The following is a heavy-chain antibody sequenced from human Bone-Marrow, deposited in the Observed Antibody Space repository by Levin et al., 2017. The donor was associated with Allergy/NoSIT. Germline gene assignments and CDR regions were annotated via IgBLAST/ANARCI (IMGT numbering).Heavy chain of an antibody. CDR3: ARAASYDRSGFYGADYFDY. Sequence: LRLSCTVSGGSISSGYYYWNWIRQHPGTGLEWIGYIYDSGNTYYNPSLKSRVTMSVDTSKNQFSLKLSSVTAADTAVYYCARAASYDRSGFYGADYFDYWGQGTLVTVSS. CDR1: GGSISSGYYY. J-gene: IGHJ4*02. V-gene: IGHV4-31*03. CDR2: IYDSGNT. D-gene: IGHD3-22*01.